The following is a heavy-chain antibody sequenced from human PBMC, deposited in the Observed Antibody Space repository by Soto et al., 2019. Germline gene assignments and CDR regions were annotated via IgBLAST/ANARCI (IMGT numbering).Heavy chain of an antibody. CDR2: ISAGGGSP. V-gene: IGHV3-23*01. CDR3: AKDGAFYDFVTGYYIKGHYFDY. CDR1: GFIFNNYA. Sequence: SLRLSCAASGFIFNNYAMSWVRQSPGKGLEWVSFISAGGGSPNYADSVKGRFTISRDNSKNMVYLQMNSLRAEDTAVYYCAKDGAFYDFVTGYYIKGHYFDYWGQRTPVTV. J-gene: IGHJ4*02. D-gene: IGHD3-9*01.